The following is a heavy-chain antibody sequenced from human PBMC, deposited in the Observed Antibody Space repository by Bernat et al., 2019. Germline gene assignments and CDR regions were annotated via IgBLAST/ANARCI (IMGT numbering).Heavy chain of an antibody. J-gene: IGHJ4*02. Sequence: EVQLVQSGAEVKKPAESLKISCKGSGHSFTSYWIAWVRPLPGKGLEWMGIIYPGDSDTRYSPSFQGQVTISANKSISTAYLQWSSLEASDTAMYYCARQTHLRGDCDYWGQGTLVTVSS. CDR3: ARQTHLRGDCDY. CDR2: IYPGDSDT. V-gene: IGHV5-51*01. CDR1: GHSFTSYW. D-gene: IGHD4-17*01.